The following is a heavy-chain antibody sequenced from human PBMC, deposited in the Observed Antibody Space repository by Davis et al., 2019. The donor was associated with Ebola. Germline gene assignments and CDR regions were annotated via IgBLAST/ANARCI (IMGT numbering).Heavy chain of an antibody. D-gene: IGHD3-3*01. CDR1: GYTFTSYG. CDR3: ARDQSRFPRPNAFDI. V-gene: IGHV1-18*01. J-gene: IGHJ3*02. CDR2: ISAYNGNT. Sequence: ASVKVSCKASGYTFTSYGISWVRQAPGQGLEWMGWISAYNGNTNYAQKLQGRVTMTTDTSTSTAYMELRSLRSDDTAVYYCARDQSRFPRPNAFDIWGQGTMVTVSS.